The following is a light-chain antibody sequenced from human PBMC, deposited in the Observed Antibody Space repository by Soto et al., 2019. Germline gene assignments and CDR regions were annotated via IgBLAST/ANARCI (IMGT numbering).Light chain of an antibody. CDR3: QQYDSSHTYT. J-gene: IGKJ2*01. V-gene: IGKV3-20*01. Sequence: EIVLTQSPGTLSLSPGDRATLSCRASQSISSSYLAWYQQRPGQAPRLLIYESSNRATGIPGRFSGSGSGIAFTLTISRLEPEDFAVYYCQQYDSSHTYTVGQGTKLEIK. CDR1: QSISSSY. CDR2: ESS.